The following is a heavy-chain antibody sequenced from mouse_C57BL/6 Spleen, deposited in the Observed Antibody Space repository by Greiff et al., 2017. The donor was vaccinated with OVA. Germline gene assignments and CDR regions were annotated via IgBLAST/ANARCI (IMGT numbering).Heavy chain of an antibody. D-gene: IGHD1-1*01. Sequence: QVQLQQSGPELVKPGASVKISCKASGYSFTSYYIHWVKQRPGQGLEWIGWIYPGSGNTKYNEKFKGKATLTADTSSSTAYMQLSSLTSEDSAVYYCARSLYYYGSSYGWYFDVWGTGTTVTVSS. CDR3: ARSLYYYGSSYGWYFDV. V-gene: IGHV1-66*01. CDR1: GYSFTSYY. CDR2: IYPGSGNT. J-gene: IGHJ1*03.